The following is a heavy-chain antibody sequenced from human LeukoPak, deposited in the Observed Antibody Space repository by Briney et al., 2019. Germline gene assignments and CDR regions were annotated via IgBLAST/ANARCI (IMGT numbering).Heavy chain of an antibody. CDR3: ARLRGYCSGGSCFPPDY. CDR2: IKQDGSEK. Sequence: GGSLRLSCAASGFTFSSYWMTWVRQTPGKGLECVANIKQDGSEKYYVGSVKGRFTISRDNAKNSLYLQMNSLRVEDTSVYYCARLRGYCSGGSCFPPDYWGQGTQVTVSS. J-gene: IGHJ4*02. V-gene: IGHV3-7*01. D-gene: IGHD2-15*01. CDR1: GFTFSSYW.